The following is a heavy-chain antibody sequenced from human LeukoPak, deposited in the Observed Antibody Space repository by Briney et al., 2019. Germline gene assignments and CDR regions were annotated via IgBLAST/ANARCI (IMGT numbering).Heavy chain of an antibody. CDR2: IYHSGST. V-gene: IGHV4-30-2*01. Sequence: SQTLSLTCAVSGGSISSGGYSWSWIRQPPGKGLEWIGYIYHSGSTYYNPSLKSRVTISVDRSKNQFSLKLSSVTAADTAVYYCARRGVVAARDAFDIWGQGTMVTVSS. CDR1: GGSISSGGYS. J-gene: IGHJ3*02. D-gene: IGHD2-15*01. CDR3: ARRGVVAARDAFDI.